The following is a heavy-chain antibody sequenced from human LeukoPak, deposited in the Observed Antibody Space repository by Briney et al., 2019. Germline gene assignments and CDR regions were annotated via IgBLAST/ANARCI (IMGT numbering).Heavy chain of an antibody. J-gene: IGHJ4*02. CDR1: GGSISSYY. CDR3: ARGGNWEDFDY. Sequence: PSETLSLTCTVSGGSISSYYWSWIRQPPGKGLEWIGYIYYSGSTNYNPSLKSRVTISVDTSKNQFSLKLSFVTAADTAVYYCARGGNWEDFDYWGQGTLVTVSS. CDR2: IYYSGST. D-gene: IGHD7-27*01. V-gene: IGHV4-59*01.